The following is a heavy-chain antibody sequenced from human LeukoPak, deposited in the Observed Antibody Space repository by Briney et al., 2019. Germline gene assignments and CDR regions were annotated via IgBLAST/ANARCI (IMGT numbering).Heavy chain of an antibody. J-gene: IGHJ4*02. CDR3: ACGVDFSSGSKRGFDY. CDR1: GFTFSSYS. CDR2: MSRSSDTI. D-gene: IGHD3-3*01. V-gene: IGHV3-48*01. Sequence: GGSLRLSCAASGFTFSSYSMNWVRQAPGKGLEWVSYMSRSSDTIYYADSVKGRFTISRDNAKSSLFLQMNSLRAEDTAIYYCACGVDFSSGSKRGFDYWGLGTLVTASS.